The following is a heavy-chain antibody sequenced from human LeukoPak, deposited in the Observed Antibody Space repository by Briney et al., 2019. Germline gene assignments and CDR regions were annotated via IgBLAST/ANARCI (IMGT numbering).Heavy chain of an antibody. D-gene: IGHD3-3*01. CDR3: AGGSGVVIPFDY. V-gene: IGHV3-53*01. CDR1: GFTVSSNY. CDR2: IYSGGST. Sequence: GGFLRLSCAASGFTVSSNYMSWVRQAPGKGLEWVSVIYSGGSTYYTDSVKGRFTISRDNSKNTLYLQMNSLRAEDTAVYYCAGGSGVVIPFDYWGQGTLVTVSS. J-gene: IGHJ4*02.